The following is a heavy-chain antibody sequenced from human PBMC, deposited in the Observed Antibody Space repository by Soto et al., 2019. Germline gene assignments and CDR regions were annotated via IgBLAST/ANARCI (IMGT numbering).Heavy chain of an antibody. CDR2: IIPIFGTA. D-gene: IGHD3-10*01. CDR1: GGTFSSYA. V-gene: IGHV1-69*06. J-gene: IGHJ6*02. CDR3: ARSAITMVRGVNTYYYYGMDV. Sequence: SVKVSCKASGGTFSSYAISWVRQAPGQGLEWMGGIIPIFGTANYAQKFQGRVTITADKSTSTAYMELSSLRSEDTAVYYCARSAITMVRGVNTYYYYGMDVWGQGTTVTVSS.